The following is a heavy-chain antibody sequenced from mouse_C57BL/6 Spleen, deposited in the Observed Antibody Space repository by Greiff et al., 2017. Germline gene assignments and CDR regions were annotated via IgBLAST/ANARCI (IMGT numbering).Heavy chain of an antibody. CDR3: ARRGDYDMYYFDY. CDR2: INPNNGGT. D-gene: IGHD2-4*01. CDR1: GYTFTDYY. Sequence: EVQLQQSGPELVKPGASVKISCKASGYTFTDYYMNWVKQSHGKSLEWIGDINPNNGGTSYNQKFKGKATLTVDKSSSTAYMELRSLTSEDSAVYYWARRGDYDMYYFDYWGQGTTLTVSS. J-gene: IGHJ2*01. V-gene: IGHV1-26*01.